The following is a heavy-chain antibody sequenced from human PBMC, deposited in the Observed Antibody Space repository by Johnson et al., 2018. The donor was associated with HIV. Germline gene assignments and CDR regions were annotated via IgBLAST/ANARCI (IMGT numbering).Heavy chain of an antibody. J-gene: IGHJ3*02. V-gene: IGHV3-11*04. CDR3: ARRFFPGITVALDAFDI. Sequence: QVQLVESGGGLVKPGGSLRLSCAAFGFTFFDYYMSWIRQAPGTGLEWVSYIRSSGSTIYYADSVKGRFTISRDNAKNSLYLQMNSLRAEDTAVYYCARRFFPGITVALDAFDIWGQGTMVTVSS. D-gene: IGHD6-19*01. CDR1: GFTFFDYY. CDR2: IRSSGSTI.